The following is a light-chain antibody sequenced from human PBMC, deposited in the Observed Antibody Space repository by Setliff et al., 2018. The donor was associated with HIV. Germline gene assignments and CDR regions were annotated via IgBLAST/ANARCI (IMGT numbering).Light chain of an antibody. Sequence: QSVLTQPPSVSGAPGQRVTISCTGSSSNIGAGYDVRWYQQPPGTAPKVLIYSNTNRPSGVPDRFSGYKSGTSASLAITGLQAEDEADYYCASYTTNSLYVFGSGTKVTVL. CDR2: SNT. V-gene: IGLV1-40*01. J-gene: IGLJ1*01. CDR3: ASYTTNSLYV. CDR1: SSNIGAGYD.